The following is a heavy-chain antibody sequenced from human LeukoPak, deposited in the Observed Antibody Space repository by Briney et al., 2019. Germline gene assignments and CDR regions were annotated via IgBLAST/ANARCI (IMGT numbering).Heavy chain of an antibody. CDR2: ISYDGSNK. CDR1: GFTFSSYA. J-gene: IGHJ4*02. V-gene: IGHV3-30-3*01. Sequence: GGSLRLSCAASGFTFSSYAMHWVRQAPGKGLEWVAVISYDGSNKYYADSVKGRFTISRDNSKNTLYLQMNSLRAEDTAVYYCAREGLAVAFDYWGQGTLVTVSS. CDR3: AREGLAVAFDY. D-gene: IGHD6-19*01.